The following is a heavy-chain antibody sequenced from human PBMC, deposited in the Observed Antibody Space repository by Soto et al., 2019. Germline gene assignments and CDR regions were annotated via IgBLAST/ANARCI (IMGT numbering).Heavy chain of an antibody. CDR3: ARVSMITFWGVIFHFDY. V-gene: IGHV3-21*01. Sequence: EVQLVESGGGLVKPGGSLRLSCAASGFTFSSYSMNWVRQAPGKGLEWVSSISSSSSYIYYADSVKGRFTISRDNAKNSLYLQMNSLRAEDTAVYYCARVSMITFWGVIFHFDYWGQGTLVTVSS. J-gene: IGHJ4*02. CDR2: ISSSSSYI. D-gene: IGHD3-16*02. CDR1: GFTFSSYS.